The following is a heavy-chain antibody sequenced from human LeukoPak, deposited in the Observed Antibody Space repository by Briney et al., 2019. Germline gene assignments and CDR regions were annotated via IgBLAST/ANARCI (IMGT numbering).Heavy chain of an antibody. Sequence: GGSLRLSCAASHFTFSNRWMNWVRQAPGKGLEWVGRIASNTDGGTTDYAAPVKGRFTISRDDSKNALYLQMNSLKTEDTALYYCTTRTTTTIYWGQGTLVTVSS. J-gene: IGHJ4*02. CDR2: IASNTDGGTT. CDR3: TTRTTTTIY. D-gene: IGHD1-7*01. CDR1: HFTFSNRW. V-gene: IGHV3-15*07.